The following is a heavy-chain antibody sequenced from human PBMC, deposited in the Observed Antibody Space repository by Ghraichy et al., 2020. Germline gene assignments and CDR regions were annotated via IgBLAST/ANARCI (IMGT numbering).Heavy chain of an antibody. J-gene: IGHJ6*02. V-gene: IGHV3-53*01. CDR1: GFSVSTNY. Sequence: LSLTCAASGFSVSTNYMTWVRQAPGKGLEWVSVIYSGGSTYYADSVKGRFTISRDNSKNTVYLPMNSLRDEDTAVYYCATANRGSNGMDVWGQGTTVTVSS. D-gene: IGHD1-26*01. CDR3: ATANRGSNGMDV. CDR2: IYSGGST.